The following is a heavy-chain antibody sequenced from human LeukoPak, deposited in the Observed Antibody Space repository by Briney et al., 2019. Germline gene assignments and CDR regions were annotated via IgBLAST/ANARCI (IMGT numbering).Heavy chain of an antibody. CDR1: GGSFSAYY. J-gene: IGHJ5*02. CDR2: ICHSGST. V-gene: IGHV4-34*01. CDR3: ARDAAPFYYDSSGYYSRGGFDP. D-gene: IGHD3-22*01. Sequence: SETLSLTCAVYGGSFSAYYWTWIRQPPGKGLEWIGSICHSGSTYYNPSLKNRVTISVDTSKNQFSLKLSSVTAADTAVYYCARDAAPFYYDSSGYYSRGGFDPWGQGTLVTVSS.